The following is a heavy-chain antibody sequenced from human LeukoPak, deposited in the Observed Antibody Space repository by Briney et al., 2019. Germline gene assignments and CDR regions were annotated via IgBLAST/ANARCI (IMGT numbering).Heavy chain of an antibody. CDR3: TRDQT. V-gene: IGHV3-7*01. CDR2: IKEDGSQK. CDR1: GYSLTSYW. Sequence: GESLKISCKASGYSLTSYWLGWVRQAPGKGLEWVANIKEDGSQKYYMDSVKGRFTISRDNAKSSLFLQMNNLRVEDTAVYYCTRDQTWGQGTLVTVSS. J-gene: IGHJ4*02.